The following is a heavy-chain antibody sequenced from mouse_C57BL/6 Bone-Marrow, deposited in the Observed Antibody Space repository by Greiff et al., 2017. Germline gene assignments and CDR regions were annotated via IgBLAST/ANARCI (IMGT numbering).Heavy chain of an antibody. CDR1: GYTFTSYW. D-gene: IGHD1-1*01. CDR2: IDPSDSYT. V-gene: IGHV1-69*01. J-gene: IGHJ3*01. CDR3: ARDFDYYVWFAY. Sequence: QVQLQQPGAELVMPGASVKLSCKASGYTFTSYWMHWVKQRPGQGLEWIGEIDPSDSYTNSNQKFKGKSTLTVDKSSSTAYMQLSSLSSEDSAVYYCARDFDYYVWFAYWGQGTLVTVSA.